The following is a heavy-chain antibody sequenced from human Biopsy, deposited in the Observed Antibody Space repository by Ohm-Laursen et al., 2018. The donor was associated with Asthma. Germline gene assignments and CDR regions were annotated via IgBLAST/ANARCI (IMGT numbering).Heavy chain of an antibody. D-gene: IGHD3-3*01. CDR2: TNERGVT. J-gene: IGHJ6*02. V-gene: IGHV4-34*01. Sequence: GTLSLTCDVYPGSFSGFYWTWIRQSPEKGLEWIGETNERGVTNNNPSLKSRVIISIDTYWNRVSLKLTSVTAADSAVYFCARRTTIFGVVQKDHGMDAWGQGTTVIVSS. CDR3: ARRTTIFGVVQKDHGMDA. CDR1: PGSFSGFY.